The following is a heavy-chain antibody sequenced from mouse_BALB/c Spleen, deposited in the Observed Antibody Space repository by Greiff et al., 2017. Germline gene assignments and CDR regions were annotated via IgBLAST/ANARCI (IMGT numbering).Heavy chain of an antibody. D-gene: IGHD2-1*01. Sequence: EVHLVESGPGLVKPSQSLSLTCTVTGYSITSDYAWNWIRQFPGNKLEWMGYISYSGSTSYNPSLKSRISITRDTSKNQFFLQLNSVTTEDTATYYCARRRTGNYEVYWYFDVWGAGTTVTVSS. V-gene: IGHV3-2*02. CDR2: ISYSGST. CDR1: GYSITSDYA. J-gene: IGHJ1*01. CDR3: ARRRTGNYEVYWYFDV.